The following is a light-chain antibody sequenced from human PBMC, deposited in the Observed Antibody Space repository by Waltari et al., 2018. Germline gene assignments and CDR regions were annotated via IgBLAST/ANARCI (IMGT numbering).Light chain of an antibody. CDR1: QGVGKS. CDR2: HTS. V-gene: IGKV3-20*01. J-gene: IGKJ1*01. CDR3: QKYDFLPAT. Sequence: EIVLTQSPGTLSLSPGARATLSCRASQGVGKSLAWYQQRPGQAPRLLLYHTSIRATGIPDRFSGSGYGTDFSLTISRLEPEDFAVYYCQKYDFLPATFGQGTTVEIK.